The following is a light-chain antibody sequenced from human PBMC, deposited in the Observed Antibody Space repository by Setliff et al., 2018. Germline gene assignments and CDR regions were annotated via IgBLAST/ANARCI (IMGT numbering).Light chain of an antibody. CDR3: SSYAGSSTWV. Sequence: QSALAQPASVSGSPGQSITISCTGTSSDVGGYNYVSWYQQRPGKAPKLMIYDVSKRPSGVSDRFSGPKSGNTASLTISGLRAEDEADYYCSSYAGSSTWVFGGGTKVTVL. CDR1: SSDVGGYNY. J-gene: IGLJ3*02. V-gene: IGLV2-14*01. CDR2: DVS.